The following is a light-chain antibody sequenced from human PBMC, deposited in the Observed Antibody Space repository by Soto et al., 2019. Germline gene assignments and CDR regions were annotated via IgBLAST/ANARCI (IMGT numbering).Light chain of an antibody. J-gene: IGKJ2*01. CDR1: QSVSNYY. Sequence: EVGLTQSPGTLSLSPGERASLSCRASQSVSNYYSAWYQQKPGQSTKLLIFGSPDRATCIPARFSGSGSGTDYTLTISSLEPEDFAEYYCQQYGSSPPYTFGQGTKLEIK. CDR2: GSP. V-gene: IGKV3-20*01. CDR3: QQYGSSPPYT.